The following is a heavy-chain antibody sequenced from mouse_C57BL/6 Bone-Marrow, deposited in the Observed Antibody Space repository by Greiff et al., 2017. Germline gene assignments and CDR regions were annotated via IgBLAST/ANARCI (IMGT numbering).Heavy chain of an antibody. CDR3: ARRGLRLYWYFDV. CDR1: GYTFTSYW. Sequence: QVQLQQPGAELVKPGASVKLSCKASGYTFTSYWMHWVKQRPGQGLEWIGMIHPNSGSTNYNEKFKSKATLTVVKSSSTAYMQPSILTSEDSAVYYCARRGLRLYWYFDVWGTGTTVTVSS. V-gene: IGHV1-64*01. D-gene: IGHD2-4*01. J-gene: IGHJ1*03. CDR2: IHPNSGST.